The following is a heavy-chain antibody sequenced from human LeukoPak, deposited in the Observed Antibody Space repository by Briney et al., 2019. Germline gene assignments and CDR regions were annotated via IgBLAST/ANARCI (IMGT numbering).Heavy chain of an antibody. CDR1: GFTFSTYW. J-gene: IGHJ4*02. D-gene: IGHD5-24*01. Sequence: GGSLRLSCAASGFTFSTYWMSWVRQAPGEGLEWVANINKKGNEKYYVDSVKGRFTISRDNAKNSLYLQMDSLRAEDTAVYYCARRDGPIDYWGQGTLVVVSS. V-gene: IGHV3-7*05. CDR3: ARRDGPIDY. CDR2: INKKGNEK.